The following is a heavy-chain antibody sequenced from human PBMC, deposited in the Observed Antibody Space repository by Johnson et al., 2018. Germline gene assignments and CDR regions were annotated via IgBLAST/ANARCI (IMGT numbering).Heavy chain of an antibody. V-gene: IGHV1-8*01. CDR3: AGGGSDITMVRGAADAFDI. CDR1: GYTFTYYD. Sequence: VQLLESGAEVKKPGASVKVSCKASGYTFTYYDINWVRQATGQGLEWMGWMNPNSGNTGYAQKFQGRVTITADKSTSTAYMELSSLRSEDTAVYYCAGGGSDITMVRGAADAFDIWGQGTMVTVSS. J-gene: IGHJ3*02. CDR2: MNPNSGNT. D-gene: IGHD3-10*01.